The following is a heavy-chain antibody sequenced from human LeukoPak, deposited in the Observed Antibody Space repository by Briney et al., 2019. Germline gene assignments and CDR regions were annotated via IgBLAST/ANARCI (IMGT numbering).Heavy chain of an antibody. CDR2: IYYSGST. CDR3: ARRGGSSSPRADFDY. D-gene: IGHD6-6*01. CDR1: GGSISSSSYY. V-gene: IGHV4-39*01. Sequence: SETLSLTCTVSGGSISSSSYYWGWIRQPPGKGLEWIGSIYYSGSTYYNPSLKSRVTISVDTSKNQFSLKLSSVTAADTAVYYCARRGGSSSPRADFDYWGQGTPVTVSS. J-gene: IGHJ4*02.